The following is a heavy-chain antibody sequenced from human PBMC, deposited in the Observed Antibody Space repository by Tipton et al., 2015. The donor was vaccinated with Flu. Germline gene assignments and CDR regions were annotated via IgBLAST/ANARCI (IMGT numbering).Heavy chain of an antibody. J-gene: IGHJ3*02. CDR2: INANDNGT. Sequence: QLMQSGPELKKPGASVKVSCKGSGYTFTAHYMHWVRQAPGQGLEWMGWINANDNGTRYPQKFQGRVTMTRETSISTVYMELSSLSSEDTAVYYCARDGAGYNGAFDMWGQGTVIIVSS. CDR1: GYTFTAHY. V-gene: IGHV1-2*02. D-gene: IGHD5-24*01. CDR3: ARDGAGYNGAFDM.